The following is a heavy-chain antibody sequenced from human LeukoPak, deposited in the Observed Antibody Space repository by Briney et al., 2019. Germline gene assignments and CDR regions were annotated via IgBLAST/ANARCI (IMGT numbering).Heavy chain of an antibody. V-gene: IGHV1-18*01. CDR1: GYTFTSYG. Sequence: ASVKVSCKASGYTFTSYGNSWVRQAPGQGLEWMGWISAYNGNTNYAQKLQGRVTMTTDTSTSTAYMELRSLRSDDTAVYYCARGAASVERIRYFDWLLPEFDYWGQGTLVTVSS. D-gene: IGHD3-9*01. CDR2: ISAYNGNT. J-gene: IGHJ4*02. CDR3: ARGAASVERIRYFDWLLPEFDY.